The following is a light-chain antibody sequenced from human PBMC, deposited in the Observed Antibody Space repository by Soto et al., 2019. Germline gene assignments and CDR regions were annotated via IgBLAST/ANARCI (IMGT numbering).Light chain of an antibody. CDR3: CSYAGRSTLV. Sequence: QSALPPPASVSGSPGPSITISCTGTSSDVGSYKFVSWYQQHPGKAPKLMIYEGSKRPSGVSNRFSGSKSGNTASLTISGLQAEDEADYYCCSYAGRSTLVFGGGTKLTVL. V-gene: IGLV2-23*01. CDR1: SSDVGSYKF. CDR2: EGS. J-gene: IGLJ2*01.